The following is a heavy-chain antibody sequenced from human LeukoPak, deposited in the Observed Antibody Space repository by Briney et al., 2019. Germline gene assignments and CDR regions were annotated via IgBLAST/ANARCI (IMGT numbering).Heavy chain of an antibody. CDR2: ISSSSSTI. Sequence: GGSLRLSCAASGFTFSSYSMNWVRQAPGKGLEWVSYISSSSSTIYYADSVKGRFTISRDNAKNSLYLQMNSLRAEDTAVYYCAKGTDSSGWYPLDYWGQGTLVTVSS. J-gene: IGHJ4*02. D-gene: IGHD6-19*01. CDR3: AKGTDSSGWYPLDY. CDR1: GFTFSSYS. V-gene: IGHV3-48*01.